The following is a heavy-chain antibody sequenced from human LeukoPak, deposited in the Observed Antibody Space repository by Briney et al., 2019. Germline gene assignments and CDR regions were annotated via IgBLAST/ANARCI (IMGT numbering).Heavy chain of an antibody. CDR1: GFTFSSYA. J-gene: IGHJ4*02. CDR3: ARDSWGGYCSSTSCYTHGARGPGFDY. Sequence: GGSLRLSCAASGFTFSSYAMHWVRQAPGKGLEYVSAISSNGGSTYYANSVKGRFTISRDNSKNTLYLQMGSLRAEDMAVYYCARDSWGGYCSSTSCYTHGARGPGFDYWGQGTLVTVSS. D-gene: IGHD2-2*02. CDR2: ISSNGGST. V-gene: IGHV3-64*01.